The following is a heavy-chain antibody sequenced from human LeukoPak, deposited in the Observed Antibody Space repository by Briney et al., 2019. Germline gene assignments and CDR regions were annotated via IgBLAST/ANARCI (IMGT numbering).Heavy chain of an antibody. Sequence: GGSLTLSCAASGFTFSYYGFHWVRQAPDKGLEWVALIWYDGSNKCYADSVKGRFTISKDNSKNTLYLQMNSLRADDTAVYYCAKDLGRYRNNFFDYWGQGNLLTVSS. D-gene: IGHD1-26*01. V-gene: IGHV3-33*06. CDR3: AKDLGRYRNNFFDY. J-gene: IGHJ4*02. CDR2: IWYDGSNK. CDR1: GFTFSYYG.